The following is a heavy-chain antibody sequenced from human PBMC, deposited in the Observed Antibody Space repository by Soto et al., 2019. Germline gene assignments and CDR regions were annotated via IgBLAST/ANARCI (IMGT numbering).Heavy chain of an antibody. J-gene: IGHJ6*02. D-gene: IGHD3-9*01. V-gene: IGHV3-23*01. CDR2: ISGSGDYT. CDR3: ARDVAQLRYFDWLAGYYGMDV. Sequence: GGSLRLSCAASGLTFSSYAMTWVRQAPGKGLEWVSSISGSGDYTYYADSVKGRFIISRDNSKNTLYLRMNSLRAEDTAVYYCARDVAQLRYFDWLAGYYGMDVWGQVTTVTVSS. CDR1: GLTFSSYA.